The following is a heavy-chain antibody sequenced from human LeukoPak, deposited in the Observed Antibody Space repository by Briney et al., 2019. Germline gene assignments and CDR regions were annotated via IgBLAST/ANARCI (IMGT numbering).Heavy chain of an antibody. CDR3: ARDDFWSGPPDY. J-gene: IGHJ4*02. CDR2: ISGSGGST. V-gene: IGHV3-23*01. D-gene: IGHD3-3*01. Sequence: GGSQRLSCAASGFTFSSYAMSWVRQAPGKGLEWVSAISGSGGSTYYADSVKGRFTISRDNSKNTLYLQMNSLRAEDTAVYYCARDDFWSGPPDYWGQGTLVTVSS. CDR1: GFTFSSYA.